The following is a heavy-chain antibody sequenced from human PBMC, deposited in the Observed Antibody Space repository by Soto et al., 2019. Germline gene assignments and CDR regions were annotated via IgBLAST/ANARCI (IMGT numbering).Heavy chain of an antibody. Sequence: GGSLRLSXAASGFTFGSFWMAWVRQAPGKGLEWVANINQDGSEKYYVDSMKGRFTISRDNAKNSLYLEMNSLRAEDTAVYYCAKERELVVVAETPIHYSGMDAWGQGTTVTVSS. V-gene: IGHV3-7*03. CDR3: AKERELVVVAETPIHYSGMDA. CDR1: GFTFGSFW. J-gene: IGHJ6*02. D-gene: IGHD2-15*01. CDR2: INQDGSEK.